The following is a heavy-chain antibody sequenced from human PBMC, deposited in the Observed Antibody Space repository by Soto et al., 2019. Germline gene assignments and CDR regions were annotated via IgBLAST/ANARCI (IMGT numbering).Heavy chain of an antibody. CDR1: GFTFSSDA. Sequence: EVQLLESGGGLVQPGGSLRLSCAASGFTFSSDAMSWVRQAPGKGLEWFSAISGSGGSTYYADSVKGRFTISRDNCKNRLYLQMNSLRAEDTAVDYCAKGTNYYYGMDVWGHGSTVTVSS. CDR2: ISGSGGST. CDR3: AKGTNYYYGMDV. D-gene: IGHD2-2*01. V-gene: IGHV3-23*01. J-gene: IGHJ6*02.